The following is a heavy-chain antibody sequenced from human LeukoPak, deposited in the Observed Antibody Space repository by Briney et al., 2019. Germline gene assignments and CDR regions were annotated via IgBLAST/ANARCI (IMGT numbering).Heavy chain of an antibody. J-gene: IGHJ5*02. CDR2: IYYSGST. D-gene: IGHD6-13*01. CDR1: GGSISSYY. V-gene: IGHV4-59*08. CDR3: ARWYSSSPKWFDP. Sequence: PSETLSLTCTVSGGSISSYYWSWIRQTPGKGLEWIGDIYYSGSTNYNPSLKSRVTISVDTSKNQFSLKLSSVTAADTAVYYCARWYSSSPKWFDPWGQGTLVTVSS.